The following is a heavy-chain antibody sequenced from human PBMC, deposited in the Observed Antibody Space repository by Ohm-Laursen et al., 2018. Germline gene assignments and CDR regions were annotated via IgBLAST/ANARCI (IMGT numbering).Heavy chain of an antibody. CDR2: ISWNSGSI. V-gene: IGHV3-9*01. CDR3: AKDTTYYYDSSGYSGFDY. D-gene: IGHD3-22*01. CDR1: GFTFDDYA. J-gene: IGHJ4*02. Sequence: SLRLSCSASGFTFDDYAMHWVRQAPGKGLEWVSGISWNSGSIGYAYSVKGRFTISRDTAKNSLYLQMNSLRAEDTALYYCAKDTTYYYDSSGYSGFDYWGQGTLVTVSS.